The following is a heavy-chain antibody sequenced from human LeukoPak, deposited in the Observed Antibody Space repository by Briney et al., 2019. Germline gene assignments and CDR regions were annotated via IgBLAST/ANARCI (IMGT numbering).Heavy chain of an antibody. CDR1: GGTFSSYA. V-gene: IGHV1-69*06. CDR3: ATFVPYSDSSDFYIHAFHI. D-gene: IGHD3-22*01. CDR2: IIPVFGTA. Sequence: SVKVSCKASGGTFSSYAISWVRQAPGQGPEWMGGIIPVFGTANYAQKFQGRVTLTEDTSTDTAYMELTSLRAEDTAVYYCATFVPYSDSSDFYIHAFHIWGRGTMVTVSS. J-gene: IGHJ3*02.